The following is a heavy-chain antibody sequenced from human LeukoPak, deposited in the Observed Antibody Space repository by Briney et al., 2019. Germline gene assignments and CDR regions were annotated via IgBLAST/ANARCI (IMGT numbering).Heavy chain of an antibody. J-gene: IGHJ4*02. V-gene: IGHV1-46*01. CDR3: ARPVDRGVGATPYFDY. CDR1: GYTFTNYY. Sequence: ASVKVTCKPSGYTFTNYYMHWVRQAPGQGLEWMGIINPSGGSTSYAQKFQGRVTMTRDTSTSTVYMELSSLRSEDTAVYYCARPVDRGVGATPYFDYWGQGTLVTVSS. D-gene: IGHD1-26*01. CDR2: INPSGGST.